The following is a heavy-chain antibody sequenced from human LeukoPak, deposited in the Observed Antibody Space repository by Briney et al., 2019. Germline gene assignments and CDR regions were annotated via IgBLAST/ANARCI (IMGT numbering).Heavy chain of an antibody. V-gene: IGHV1-2*02. CDR3: ARDAEGGYDVWSGYYVAVGPLDY. D-gene: IGHD3-3*01. J-gene: IGHJ4*02. Sequence: ASVTVSCKASGYTFTCYYMHWGRPARAQGLAWVGWINSNSCGKNYPQKFQDRVTMTRDTSISTAYMELSRLRSDDTAVYYCARDAEGGYDVWSGYYVAVGPLDYWGQGTLVTVSS. CDR1: GYTFTCYY. CDR2: INSNSCGK.